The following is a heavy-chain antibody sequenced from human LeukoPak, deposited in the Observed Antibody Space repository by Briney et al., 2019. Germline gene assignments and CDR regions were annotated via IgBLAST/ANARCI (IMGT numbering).Heavy chain of an antibody. V-gene: IGHV4-59*01. D-gene: IGHD6-19*01. J-gene: IGHJ4*02. CDR1: RGSISSYY. CDR3: ARVRVSSSSHPWYFDY. CDR2: IYYSGST. Sequence: SETLSLTCTVSRGSISSYYWSWIRQPPGKGLEWIGYIYYSGSTNYNPSLKSRVNISVDTSKNQFSLKLTSVTAADTAVYYCARVRVSSSSHPWYFDYWGQGTLATVSS.